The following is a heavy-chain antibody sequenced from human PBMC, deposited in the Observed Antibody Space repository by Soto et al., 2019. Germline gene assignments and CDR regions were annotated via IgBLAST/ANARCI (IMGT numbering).Heavy chain of an antibody. CDR2: IYYSGST. V-gene: IGHV4-30-4*01. J-gene: IGHJ4*02. D-gene: IGHD4-17*01. CDR3: ARADDFSDRFDY. CDR1: GGSIGSGDFY. Sequence: SETLSLTRTVSGGSIGSGDFYWSWIRQPPGKGLELIGNIYYSGSTYYNPSLRSRAIMSVDTSQNQFSLKLSSLTTADTAVYFWARADDFSDRFDYWGQGALVTVSS.